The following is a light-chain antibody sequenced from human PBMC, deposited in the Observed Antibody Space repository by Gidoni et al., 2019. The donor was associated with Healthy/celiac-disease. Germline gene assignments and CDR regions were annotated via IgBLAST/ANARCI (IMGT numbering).Light chain of an antibody. J-gene: IGLJ1*01. CDR2: DDS. Sequence: SSVLPPPPSVSVAPGQTARITCGGNNIGSKSVHWYQQKPGQAPVLVVYDDSDRPSGIPERFSGSNSGNTATLTISRVEAGDQADYYCQVWDSSSDHYVFGTGTKVTVL. CDR3: QVWDSSSDHYV. V-gene: IGLV3-21*02. CDR1: NIGSKS.